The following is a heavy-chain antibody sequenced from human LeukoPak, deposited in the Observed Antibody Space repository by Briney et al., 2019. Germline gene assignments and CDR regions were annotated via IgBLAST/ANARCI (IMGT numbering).Heavy chain of an antibody. CDR3: ARGGSGFDP. V-gene: IGHV1-3*03. CDR1: GNTLTSYA. CDR2: INGDNGNA. J-gene: IGHJ5*02. D-gene: IGHD2-15*01. Sequence: RASVKVSCKASGNTLTSYAIHWVRQAPGQRLEWMGWINGDNGNAKYSPEFQGRVTITRDTSASTAYMELSSLRSDDMAVYYCARGGSGFDPWGQGTLVTVSS.